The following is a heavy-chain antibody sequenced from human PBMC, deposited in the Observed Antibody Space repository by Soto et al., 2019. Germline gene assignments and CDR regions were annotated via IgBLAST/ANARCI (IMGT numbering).Heavy chain of an antibody. V-gene: IGHV1-69*02. Sequence: ASVKVSCKASGGTFSSYTISWVRQAPGQGLEWMGRIIPIFGIANYAQKFQGRVTITADESTSTAYMELSSLRSEDTAVYYCARSSGYSYDKYYFDYWGQGTLVTVSS. D-gene: IGHD5-18*01. CDR2: IIPIFGIA. CDR3: ARSSGYSYDKYYFDY. CDR1: GGTFSSYT. J-gene: IGHJ4*02.